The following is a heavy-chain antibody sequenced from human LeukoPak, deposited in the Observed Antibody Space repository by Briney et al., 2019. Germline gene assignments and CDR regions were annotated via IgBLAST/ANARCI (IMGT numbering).Heavy chain of an antibody. CDR2: IWYDGSNK. J-gene: IGHJ4*02. CDR1: GFTFSSYG. CDR3: ARDRRSSSSWYTAPTY. V-gene: IGHV3-33*01. D-gene: IGHD6-13*01. Sequence: GGSLRLSCAASGFTFSSYGMHWVRQAPGKGLEWVAVIWYDGSNKYYADSVKGRFTISRDNSKNTLYLQMNSLRAEDTAVYYCARDRRSSSSWYTAPTYWGQGTLVTVSS.